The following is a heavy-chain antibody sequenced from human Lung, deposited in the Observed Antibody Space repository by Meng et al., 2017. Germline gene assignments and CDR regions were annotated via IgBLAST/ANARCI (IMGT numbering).Heavy chain of an antibody. J-gene: IGHJ3*02. V-gene: IGHV6-1*01. CDR1: GDSVSSNSAA. CDR3: AKGGSSWYSFPFDI. Sequence: SETLSLTCAISGDSVSSNSAAWNWIRQSPSRGIEWLGSTYYRTRWYNDYAVSAKSRITINPDTSKNQFSLNLDSVTPEDTAVYYCAKGGSSWYSFPFDIWGQGTMVTVSS. CDR2: TYYRTRWYN. D-gene: IGHD6-13*01.